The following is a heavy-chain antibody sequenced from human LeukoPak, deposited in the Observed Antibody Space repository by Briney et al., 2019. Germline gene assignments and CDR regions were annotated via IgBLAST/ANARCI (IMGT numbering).Heavy chain of an antibody. J-gene: IGHJ3*02. V-gene: IGHV1-18*01. D-gene: IGHD3-22*01. CDR2: ISAYNGNT. CDR3: ARDRVYYYDSSGEDAFDI. CDR1: GYTFTSYG. Sequence: ASVKVSCKASGYTFTSYGISWVRQAPGQGLKWMGWISAYNGNTNYAQKLQGRVTMTTDTSTSTAYMELRSLRSDDTAVYYCARDRVYYYDSSGEDAFDIWGQGTMVTVSS.